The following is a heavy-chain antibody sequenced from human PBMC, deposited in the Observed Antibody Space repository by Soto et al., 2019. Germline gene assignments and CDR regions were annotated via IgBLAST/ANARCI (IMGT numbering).Heavy chain of an antibody. J-gene: IGHJ4*02. CDR3: ARVAASGGTCYSSPDY. D-gene: IGHD2-15*01. Sequence: GGSLRLSCAASGFTFSNYGMNWVRQAPGKGLEWVSCITGSASSTYYADSVKGRFTISRDNSKNTLYVQMDSLRVEDTAIYYCARVAASGGTCYSSPDYWGQGTLVTVSS. CDR2: ITGSASST. CDR1: GFTFSNYG. V-gene: IGHV3-23*01.